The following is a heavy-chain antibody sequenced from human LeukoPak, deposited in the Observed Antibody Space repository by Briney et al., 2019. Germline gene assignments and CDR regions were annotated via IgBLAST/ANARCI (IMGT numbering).Heavy chain of an antibody. CDR3: AKAETSLDCSGGSCYFDY. Sequence: QPGGSLRLSCAASGFTFSNYAMSWVRQAPGKGLEWVSAISGSGASTYYADSVKGRFTISRDNSKNTLYLQMNSLRAEDTAVYYCAKAETSLDCSGGSCYFDYWGQGTLVTVSS. CDR1: GFTFSNYA. D-gene: IGHD2-15*01. CDR2: ISGSGAST. V-gene: IGHV3-23*01. J-gene: IGHJ4*02.